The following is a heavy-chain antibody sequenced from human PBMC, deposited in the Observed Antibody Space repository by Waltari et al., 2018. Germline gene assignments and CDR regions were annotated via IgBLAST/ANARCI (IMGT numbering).Heavy chain of an antibody. D-gene: IGHD2-2*02. V-gene: IGHV3-30*01. J-gene: IGHJ4*02. CDR3: AREDICRSTTCYTLDY. Sequence: QVQMGESGGGVVHPGRSRRLSCAASGFTFSIDPIHWVRQAPGKGLEWVALMSYDGSSKYYADSVKGRFTVSRDNSKNTVYLQLNSLRVEDTAVYYCAREDICRSTTCYTLDYWGLGTLVTVSS. CDR1: GFTFSIDP. CDR2: MSYDGSSK.